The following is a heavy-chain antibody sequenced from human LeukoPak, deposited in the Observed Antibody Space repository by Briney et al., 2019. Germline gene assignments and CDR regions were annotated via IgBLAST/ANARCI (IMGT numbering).Heavy chain of an antibody. Sequence: SETLSLTCTVSGGSISSSSYYWGWIRQPPGKGLEWIGSIYYSGSTNYNPSLKSRVTISVDTSKNQFSLKLSSVTTADTAVYYCARVEEGYGSGRRGNFYYYYMDVWGKGTTVTISS. CDR3: ARVEEGYGSGRRGNFYYYYMDV. J-gene: IGHJ6*03. D-gene: IGHD3-10*01. CDR1: GGSISSSSYY. V-gene: IGHV4-39*07. CDR2: IYYSGST.